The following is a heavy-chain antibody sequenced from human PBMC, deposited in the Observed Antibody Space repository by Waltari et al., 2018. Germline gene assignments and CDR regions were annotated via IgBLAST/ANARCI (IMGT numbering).Heavy chain of an antibody. CDR2: MRPKSGFT. CDR3: TRGNDFDTSGYYFRH. V-gene: IGHV1-2*02. J-gene: IGHJ4*02. Sequence: QVQLVQSGAEVAEPGASVKVSCKASGYTFIDYHIHWVRQAPGQGLEWVGWMRPKSGFTDFGQTFRGRVTLTHDASIDTAYMELRSLTSDDTATYYCTRGNDFDTSGYYFRHWGQGTLVTVSS. CDR1: GYTFIDYH. D-gene: IGHD3-22*01.